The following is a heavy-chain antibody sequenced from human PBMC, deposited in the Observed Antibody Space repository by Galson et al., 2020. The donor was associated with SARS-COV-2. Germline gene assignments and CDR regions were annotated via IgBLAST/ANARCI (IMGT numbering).Heavy chain of an antibody. D-gene: IGHD1-20*01. CDR1: GFSLSTSGMC. J-gene: IGHJ4*02. Sequence: SGPTLVKPTQTLTLACTFSGFSLSTSGMCVNWIRQPPGKALEWLARIHWDDDKYYSTSLKTRLTISKDTSKNQVVLIMTNMDPMDTATYYCARQYNALSGASDHWGQGTLVTVSS. V-gene: IGHV2-70*11. CDR2: IHWDDDK. CDR3: ARQYNALSGASDH.